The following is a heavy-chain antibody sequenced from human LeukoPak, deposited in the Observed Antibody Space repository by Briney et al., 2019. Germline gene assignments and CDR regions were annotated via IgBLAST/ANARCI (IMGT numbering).Heavy chain of an antibody. Sequence: PSETLSLTCTVSGGSISSYYWSWIRQPPGKGLEWIGYMYYSGSTNYNPPLKSRVTISVDTSKNQFSLKLSSVTAADTAVYYCARDNYGSGSLLLDNWFDPWGQGTLVTVSS. CDR3: ARDNYGSGSLLLDNWFDP. D-gene: IGHD3-10*01. CDR1: GGSISSYY. V-gene: IGHV4-59*01. CDR2: MYYSGST. J-gene: IGHJ5*02.